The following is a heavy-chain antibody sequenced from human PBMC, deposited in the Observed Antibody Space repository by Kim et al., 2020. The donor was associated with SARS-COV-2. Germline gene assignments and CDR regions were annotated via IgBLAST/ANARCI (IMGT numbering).Heavy chain of an antibody. V-gene: IGHV4-34*01. CDR2: INRSGST. Sequence: SETLSLTCAVYGGSFSGYFWSWIRQPPGKGLEWIGEINRSGSTNYNPSLKSRVTISVDTSKNQFSLRLSSVTAADTAVYYCAIDYDYGGFFDYWGQGTLVTVSS. J-gene: IGHJ4*02. CDR3: AIDYDYGGFFDY. CDR1: GGSFSGYF. D-gene: IGHD4-17*01.